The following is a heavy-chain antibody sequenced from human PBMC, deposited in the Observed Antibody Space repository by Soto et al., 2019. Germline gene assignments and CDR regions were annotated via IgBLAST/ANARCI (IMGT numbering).Heavy chain of an antibody. CDR3: XXXXXXXXATYCTTGDCHYAFDV. D-gene: IGHD2-8*01. J-gene: IGHJ3*01. CDR2: ISGGGDGT. V-gene: IGHV3-23*01. CDR1: GFTFYNYA. Sequence: EVQLLESGGGLVRPGGSLRLSCAASGFTFYNYAMNWVRQAPGKGLEWVSTISGGGDGTYYADSVKGRFTISRDNSRNTVYLQXXXXRXXXXAXXXXXXXXXXXXATYCTTGDCHYAFDVWGQGTLVTVSS.